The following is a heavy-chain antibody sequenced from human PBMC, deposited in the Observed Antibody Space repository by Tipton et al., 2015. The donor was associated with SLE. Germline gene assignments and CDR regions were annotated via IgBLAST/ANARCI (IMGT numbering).Heavy chain of an antibody. CDR1: GRSISSSSYY. J-gene: IGHJ4*02. V-gene: IGHV4-39*07. CDR2: IYYSGST. CDR3: ARGYSNSKSYYFDY. D-gene: IGHD4-11*01. Sequence: GLVKPSETLSLTCTVSGRSISSSSYYWGWIRQPPGKGLEWIGSIYYSGSTYYNPSLKSRVTISVDTSKNQFSLKLSHVTAADTAVYYCARGYSNSKSYYFDYWGQGTLVTVPS.